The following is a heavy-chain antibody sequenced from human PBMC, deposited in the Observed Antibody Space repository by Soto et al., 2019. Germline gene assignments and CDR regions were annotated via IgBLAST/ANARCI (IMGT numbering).Heavy chain of an antibody. CDR1: AYTFTSYA. J-gene: IGHJ6*02. D-gene: IGHD3-3*01. V-gene: IGHV1-3*01. CDR3: ARDRFLEWYYYYGMDV. CDR2: INAGNGNT. Sequence: ASVKVTCKASAYTFTSYAMHWVRQAPGQRLEWMGWINAGNGNTKYSQKFQGRVTITRDTSASTAYMELSSLRSEDTAVYYCARDRFLEWYYYYGMDVWGQGTTVTV.